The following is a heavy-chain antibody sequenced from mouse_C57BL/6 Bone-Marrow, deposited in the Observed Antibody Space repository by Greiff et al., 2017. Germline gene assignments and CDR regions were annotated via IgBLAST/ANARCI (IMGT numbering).Heavy chain of an antibody. J-gene: IGHJ3*01. CDR2: ISSGGSYT. CDR3: ARLDGYYEAY. CDR1: GFTFSSYG. Sequence: EVKLMESGGDLVKPGGSLKLSCAASGFTFSSYGMSWVRQTPDKRLEWVATISSGGSYTYYPDSVKGRFTISRDNAKNTLYLQMSSLKSEDTAVYYCARLDGYYEAYWGQGTLVTVSA. D-gene: IGHD2-3*01. V-gene: IGHV5-6*01.